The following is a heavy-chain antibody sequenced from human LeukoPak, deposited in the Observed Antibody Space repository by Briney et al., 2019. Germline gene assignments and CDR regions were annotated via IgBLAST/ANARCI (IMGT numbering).Heavy chain of an antibody. CDR2: ISGSGGST. CDR1: GFTFSSYA. Sequence: GGSLRLSCAASGFTFSSYAMSWVRQAPGKGLEWVSAISGSGGSTYYADSVKGRFTISRDNSKNTLYLQMNSLRAEDTAVYYCARASVTMVRGGYYYYMDVWGKGTTVTVSS. J-gene: IGHJ6*03. V-gene: IGHV3-23*01. D-gene: IGHD3-10*01. CDR3: ARASVTMVRGGYYYYMDV.